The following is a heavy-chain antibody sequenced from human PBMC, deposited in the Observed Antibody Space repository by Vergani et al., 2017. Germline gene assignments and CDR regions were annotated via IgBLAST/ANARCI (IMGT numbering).Heavy chain of an antibody. D-gene: IGHD2-2*01. J-gene: IGHJ4*02. CDR1: GGSISSSSYY. Sequence: QLQLQESGPGLVKPSETLSLTCTVSGGSISSSSYYWGWIRQPPGKGLEWIGSIYYSGSTYYNPSLKSRVTISVDTSKNQFSLKLSSVTAADTAVYYCARHLLEYQLHIFDYWGQGTLVTVSS. CDR3: ARHLLEYQLHIFDY. V-gene: IGHV4-39*01. CDR2: IYYSGST.